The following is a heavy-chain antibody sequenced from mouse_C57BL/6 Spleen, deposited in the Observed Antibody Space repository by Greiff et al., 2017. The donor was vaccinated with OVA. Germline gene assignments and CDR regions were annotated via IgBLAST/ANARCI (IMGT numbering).Heavy chain of an antibody. CDR2: IDPSDSYT. CDR3: ARDYGSSSDY. J-gene: IGHJ2*01. D-gene: IGHD1-1*01. CDR1: GYTFTSYW. Sequence: QVQLKQPGAELVRPGTSVKLSCKASGYTFTSYWMHWVKQRPGQGLEWIGVIDPSDSYTNYNQKFKGKATLTVDTSSSTAYMQLSSLTSEDSAVYYGARDYGSSSDYWGQGTTLTVSS. V-gene: IGHV1-59*01.